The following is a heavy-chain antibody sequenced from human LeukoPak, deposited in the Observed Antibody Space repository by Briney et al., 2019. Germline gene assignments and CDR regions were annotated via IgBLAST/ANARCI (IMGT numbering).Heavy chain of an antibody. D-gene: IGHD2-8*01. CDR2: IYYSGST. CDR1: GGSISSYY. V-gene: IGHV4-59*01. CDR3: ARGLGVYGEEY. Sequence: SETLSLTCTVSGGSISSYYWSWIRQPPGKGLEWIGYIYYSGSTNYNPSLKSRVTISVDTSKNQFSLKLSSVTAADTAVYYCARGLGVYGEEYWGQGTLVTVSS. J-gene: IGHJ4*02.